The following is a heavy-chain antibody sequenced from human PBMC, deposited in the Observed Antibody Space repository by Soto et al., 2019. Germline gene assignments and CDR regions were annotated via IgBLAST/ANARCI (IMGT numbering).Heavy chain of an antibody. J-gene: IGHJ4*02. CDR1: GGSISSYY. V-gene: IGHV4-59*05. D-gene: IGHD5-18*01. CDR3: ARHFGYNYGRLDN. Sequence: PSETLSLTCTVSGGSISSYYWSWIRQPPGKGLEWAGSIYHSGSAYSNPSLKSRVTLSVDTSKNQVSLKVSSVTAADTAVYYCARHFGYNYGRLDNWGQGTLVTVSS. CDR2: IYHSGSA.